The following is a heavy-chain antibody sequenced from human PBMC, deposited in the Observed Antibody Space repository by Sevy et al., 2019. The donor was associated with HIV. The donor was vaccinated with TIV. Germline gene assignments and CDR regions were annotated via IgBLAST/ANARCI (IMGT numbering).Heavy chain of an antibody. CDR3: AGGAVVIGTAATPVLDF. Sequence: SETLSLTCSVSDDSINSYYWSWIRQPPGKGLEWIGYIYNNIGSTSYNPSLTSRVTISVDTSKNHFSLKLTSVTAADTAIYYCAGGAVVIGTAATPVLDFWGLGSLVTVSS. V-gene: IGHV4-59*08. CDR1: DDSINSYY. CDR2: IYNNIGST. D-gene: IGHD2-2*01. J-gene: IGHJ4*02.